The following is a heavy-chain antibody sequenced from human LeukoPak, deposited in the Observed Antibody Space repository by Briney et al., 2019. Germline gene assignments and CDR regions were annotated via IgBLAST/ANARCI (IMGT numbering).Heavy chain of an antibody. CDR2: FDPEDGET. Sequence: ASVTVSCKVSGYTLTELSMHWVRQAPGKGLEWMGGFDPEDGETIYAQKFQGRVTMTEDTSTDTAYMELSSLRSEDTAVYYCATDALNECSSTSCYGLDYFDYWGQGTLVTVSS. CDR1: GYTLTELS. D-gene: IGHD2-2*01. V-gene: IGHV1-24*01. J-gene: IGHJ4*02. CDR3: ATDALNECSSTSCYGLDYFDY.